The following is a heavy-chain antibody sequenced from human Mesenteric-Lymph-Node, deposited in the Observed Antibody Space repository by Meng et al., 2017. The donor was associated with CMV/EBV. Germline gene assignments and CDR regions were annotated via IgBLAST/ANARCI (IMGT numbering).Heavy chain of an antibody. Sequence: GESLKISCAASGFIFSSYGMHWVRQAPGKGLEWVAFMRSDGISTYYVDSVKGRFIISRDNAKNSLYLQMNSLRAEDTAVYYCARDQARIDPAPTWGQGTLVTVSS. CDR3: ARDQARIDPAPT. CDR1: GFIFSSYG. CDR2: MRSDGIST. V-gene: IGHV3-30*02. J-gene: IGHJ4*02. D-gene: IGHD1-14*01.